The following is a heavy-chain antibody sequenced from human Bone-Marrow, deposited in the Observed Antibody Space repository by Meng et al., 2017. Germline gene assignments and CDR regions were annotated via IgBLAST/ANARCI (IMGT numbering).Heavy chain of an antibody. CDR2: IDPYSGDT. CDR1: RYDFSADI. V-gene: IGHV1-2*06. J-gene: IGHJ4*02. Sequence: QMRLVRTGAEVKKPWASMAVSCKASRYDFSADILHWVRLAPGQGLQWVGQIDPYSGDTVYAQKFRGRVTMTRDTSVNSAYLEVNRLTSDDTAVHYCVRDVRQPLDFWGQGTLVTVSS. CDR3: VRDVRQPLDF. D-gene: IGHD5-18*01.